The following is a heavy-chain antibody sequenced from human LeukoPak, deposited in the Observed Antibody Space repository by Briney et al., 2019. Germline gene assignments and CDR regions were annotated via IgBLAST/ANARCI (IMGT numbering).Heavy chain of an antibody. CDR2: INPNSGGT. V-gene: IGHV1-2*02. J-gene: IGHJ4*02. CDR3: ARDSNGDYYFDY. D-gene: IGHD4-17*01. CDR1: GYTFTGYY. Sequence: ASVKVSCKASGYTFTGYYMHWVRQAPGQGLEWMGWINPNSGGTSYAQKFQGRVTMTRDTSISTAYMELSRLRSDDTAVYYCARDSNGDYYFDYWGQGTLVTVSS.